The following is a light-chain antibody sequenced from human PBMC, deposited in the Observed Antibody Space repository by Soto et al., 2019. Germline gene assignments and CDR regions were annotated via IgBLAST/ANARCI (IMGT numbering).Light chain of an antibody. J-gene: IGKJ1*01. CDR1: QSVTNN. V-gene: IGKV3-15*01. CDR3: QQQQNWPST. Sequence: EIVMTQSPATLSVSPGERATLSCRASQSVTNNLAWYQQKPGQAPRLLIYGASSRATGIPARFSGSGSGTEVTLTISGLQSEDFSGYFRQQQQNWPSTVGQRA. CDR2: GAS.